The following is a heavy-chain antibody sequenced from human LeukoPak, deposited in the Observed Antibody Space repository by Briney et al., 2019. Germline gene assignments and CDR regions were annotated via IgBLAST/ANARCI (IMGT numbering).Heavy chain of an antibody. CDR3: ARVQSHVLLWFGELLTPGGYYFDY. CDR2: INPNSGGT. V-gene: IGHV1-2*02. Sequence: GASVKVSCKASGYTFTGYYMHWVRQAPGQGLEWMGCINPNSGGTNYAQKFQGRVTMTRDTSISTAYMELSRLRSDDTAVYYCARVQSHVLLWFGELLTPGGYYFDYWGQGTLVTVSS. CDR1: GYTFTGYY. D-gene: IGHD3-10*01. J-gene: IGHJ4*02.